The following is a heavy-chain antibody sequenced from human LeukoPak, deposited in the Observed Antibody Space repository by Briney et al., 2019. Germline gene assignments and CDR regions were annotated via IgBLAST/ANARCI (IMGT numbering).Heavy chain of an antibody. V-gene: IGHV5-51*01. CDR2: IYPGDSDT. CDR1: GSSFTSYW. Sequence: GESLQISCQGSGSSFTSYWIGWVRQLPGKGLEWMGIIYPGDSDTRYSPSFQGQVTISADKSISTAYLQWSSLKASDTAMYYCARHVYYYGSGSYYNRYYYYGMDVWGQGTTVTVSS. D-gene: IGHD3-10*01. CDR3: ARHVYYYGSGSYYNRYYYYGMDV. J-gene: IGHJ6*02.